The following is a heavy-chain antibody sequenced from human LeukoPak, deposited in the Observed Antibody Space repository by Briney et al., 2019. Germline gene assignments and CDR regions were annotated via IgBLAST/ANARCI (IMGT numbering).Heavy chain of an antibody. CDR3: ARDPAAAGIYYYMDV. D-gene: IGHD6-13*01. CDR2: ISAYNGNT. J-gene: IGHJ6*03. Sequence: ASVKVSCKASGYTFTSYGISWVRQAPGQGLEWMGWISAYNGNTDYAQKFQGRVTMTTDTSTNTAYMELSRLRSDDTAVYYCARDPAAAGIYYYMDVWGKGTTVTVSS. CDR1: GYTFTSYG. V-gene: IGHV1-18*01.